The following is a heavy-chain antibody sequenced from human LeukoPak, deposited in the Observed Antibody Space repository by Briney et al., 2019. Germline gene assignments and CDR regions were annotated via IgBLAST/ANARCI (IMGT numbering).Heavy chain of an antibody. J-gene: IGHJ4*02. CDR2: INPNSGDT. CDR3: ARKNYYDTSGRFDC. D-gene: IGHD3-22*01. Sequence: ASVKVSCKAFGYTFTGYYLHWVRQAPGQGLEWMGWINPNSGDTKYAQKFQGRVTMTRDTSISTAYMEVRSDDTAVYYCARKNYYDTSGRFDCWGQGTLVTVSS. V-gene: IGHV1-2*02. CDR1: GYTFTGYY.